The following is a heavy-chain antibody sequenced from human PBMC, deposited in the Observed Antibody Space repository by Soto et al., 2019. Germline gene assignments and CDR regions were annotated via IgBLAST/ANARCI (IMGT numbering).Heavy chain of an antibody. Sequence: GGSLRLSCAASGFTFNSYAMHWVRQAPGKGLEWVAVISYDGGNKYYADSVKGRFTISRDNSKSTLFLQMASLRAEDTAVYYCARGQYYAFLSGPGYWGQGTQVTVSS. CDR2: ISYDGGNK. CDR1: GFTFNSYA. J-gene: IGHJ1*01. CDR3: ARGQYYAFLSGPGY. V-gene: IGHV3-30-3*01. D-gene: IGHD3-3*01.